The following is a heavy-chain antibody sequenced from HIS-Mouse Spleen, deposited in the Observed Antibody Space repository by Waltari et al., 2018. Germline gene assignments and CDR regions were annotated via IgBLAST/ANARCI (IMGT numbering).Heavy chain of an antibody. CDR1: GYTFTGYY. J-gene: IGHJ6*02. V-gene: IGHV1-2*02. Sequence: QVQLVQSGAEVKKPGASVKVSCKASGYTFTGYYMHWVRQAPGQGLEWMGWINPNKGGTNYAQRFQGRVTRTRETSISTAYMELSRLRSDDTAVYYCARGGSGSYYYYYYGMDVWGQGTTVTVSS. D-gene: IGHD1-26*01. CDR2: INPNKGGT. CDR3: ARGGSGSYYYYYYGMDV.